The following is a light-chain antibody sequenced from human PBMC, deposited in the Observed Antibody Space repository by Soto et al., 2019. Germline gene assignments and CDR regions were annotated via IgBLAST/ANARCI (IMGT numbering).Light chain of an antibody. V-gene: IGKV3-15*01. J-gene: IGKJ1*01. CDR2: YAS. CDR1: QSVNSN. CDR3: QQYNTWPWT. Sequence: EIVMTQSPATLSVSPGERATLSCRASQSVNSNLAWYQRKRGQAPRLLIFYASTRAPGIPSGFSGSGSGTEFTLTISSLQSEDFAVYYCQQYNTWPWTFGQGTEVGIK.